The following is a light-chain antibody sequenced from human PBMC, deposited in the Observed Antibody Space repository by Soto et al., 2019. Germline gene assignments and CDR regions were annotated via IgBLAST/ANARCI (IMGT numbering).Light chain of an antibody. CDR1: KSDIGVYDF. Sequence: QSALTQPPSASGSPGQSVTISCTGTKSDIGVYDFVSWYQQHPGKAPKLLILGVSNRPSGISGRFSGSKSGNTASLTISGLQPEDEADYYCMSYTGSTTTHWVLGGGTKVTVL. V-gene: IGLV2-8*01. CDR2: GVS. CDR3: MSYTGSTTTHWV. J-gene: IGLJ3*02.